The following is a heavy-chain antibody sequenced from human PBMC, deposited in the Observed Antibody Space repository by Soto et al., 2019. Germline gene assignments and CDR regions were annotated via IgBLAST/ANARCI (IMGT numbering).Heavy chain of an antibody. J-gene: IGHJ5*02. D-gene: IGHD2-15*01. V-gene: IGHV4-34*01. Sequence: SETLSLTCAVYGGSFSGYYWSWIRQPPGKGLEWIGEINHSGSTNYNPSLKSRVTISVDTSKNQFSLKLSSVTAADTAVYYCARATYVGYCSGGSCYVHWFDPWGQGTLVTVSS. CDR2: INHSGST. CDR3: ARATYVGYCSGGSCYVHWFDP. CDR1: GGSFSGYY.